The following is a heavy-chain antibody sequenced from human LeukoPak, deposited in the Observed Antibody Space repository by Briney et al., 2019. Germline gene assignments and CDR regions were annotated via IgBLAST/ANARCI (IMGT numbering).Heavy chain of an antibody. CDR2: IRSKAYGWTT. D-gene: IGHD6-19*01. Sequence: GGSLRLSCTASGFTFGDYAMSWFRQAPGKGLEWVGFIRSKAYGWTTEYAASVKGRFTISRDDSKSIAYMQMNSLKTEDTAVYYCTRLGGSYSSGWFFDYWGQGTLVTVSS. J-gene: IGHJ4*02. CDR1: GFTFGDYA. V-gene: IGHV3-49*03. CDR3: TRLGGSYSSGWFFDY.